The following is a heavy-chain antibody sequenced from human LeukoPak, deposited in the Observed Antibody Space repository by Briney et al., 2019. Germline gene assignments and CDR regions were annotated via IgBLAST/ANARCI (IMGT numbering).Heavy chain of an antibody. D-gene: IGHD1-26*01. CDR1: GFTFSSNW. Sequence: GGSLRLSCAASGFTFSSNWMHWVRQGPGKGLVWVSRINSDGSGTSYADSVKGRFTISRDNAKNTLYLQMNNLRAEDTAVYYCARAGEGLLAYSFDIWGQGTMVTVSS. V-gene: IGHV3-74*01. J-gene: IGHJ3*02. CDR3: ARAGEGLLAYSFDI. CDR2: INSDGSGT.